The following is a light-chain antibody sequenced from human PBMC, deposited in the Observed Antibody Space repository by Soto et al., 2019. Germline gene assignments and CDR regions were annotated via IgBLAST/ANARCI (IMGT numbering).Light chain of an antibody. J-gene: IGKJ4*01. CDR1: QGISNS. CDR3: QRYNSALLT. Sequence: DIQMTQSPSSLSASVGERVTITCRASQGISNSLAWYQQKPGKVHTLLISAASTLQSGVPSRFSGSGSGTDFTLTISSLQPAYVATYYCQRYNSALLTFGGGTKVAIK. V-gene: IGKV1-27*01. CDR2: AAS.